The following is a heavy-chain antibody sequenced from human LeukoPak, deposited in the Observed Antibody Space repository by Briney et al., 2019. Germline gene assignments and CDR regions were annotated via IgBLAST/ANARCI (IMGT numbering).Heavy chain of an antibody. CDR1: GGTFSSYA. CDR2: IIPIFGTA. D-gene: IGHD2-21*02. J-gene: IGHJ4*02. Sequence: GASVKVSCKASGGTFSSYAISWVRQAPGQGLEWMGRIIPIFGTANYAQKFQGRVTITTDETTSTAYMELSSLRSEDTAVYYCARDRVKNIVVVTAPDYWGQGTLVTVSS. CDR3: ARDRVKNIVVVTAPDY. V-gene: IGHV1-69*05.